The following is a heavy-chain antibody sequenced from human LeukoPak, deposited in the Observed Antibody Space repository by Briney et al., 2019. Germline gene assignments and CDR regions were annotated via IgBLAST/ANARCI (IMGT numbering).Heavy chain of an antibody. CDR3: AKGTYYDFWSGYLDY. J-gene: IGHJ4*02. Sequence: LGRSLRLSCAASGFTFDDYAMHWVRQAPGKGLEWVSGISWNSGSIGYADSVKGRFTISRDNAKNSLYLQMNSLRAEDTALYYCAKGTYYDFWSGYLDYWGQGTLDTVSS. CDR1: GFTFDDYA. D-gene: IGHD3-3*01. V-gene: IGHV3-9*01. CDR2: ISWNSGSI.